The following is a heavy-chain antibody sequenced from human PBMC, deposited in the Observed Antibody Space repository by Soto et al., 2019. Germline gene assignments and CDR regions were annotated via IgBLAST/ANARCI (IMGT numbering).Heavy chain of an antibody. D-gene: IGHD6-19*01. CDR1: GYTLTELS. CDR3: ATEINHRPYSSGPSGGAFDI. Sequence: ASVKVSCKVSGYTLTELSMHWVRQAPGKGLEWMGGFDPEDGETIYAQKFQGRVTMTEDTSTDTAYMELSSLKSEDTAVYYCATEINHRPYSSGPSGGAFDIWGQGTMVTVSS. CDR2: FDPEDGET. V-gene: IGHV1-24*01. J-gene: IGHJ3*02.